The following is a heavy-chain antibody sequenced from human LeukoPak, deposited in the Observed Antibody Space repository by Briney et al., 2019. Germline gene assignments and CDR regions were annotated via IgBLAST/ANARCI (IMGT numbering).Heavy chain of an antibody. CDR1: GFTFSSYA. V-gene: IGHV3-23*01. CDR3: ARGTRPFDY. J-gene: IGHJ4*02. D-gene: IGHD1-1*01. Sequence: PGGSLRLSCAASGFTFSSYAMSWVRRAPGKGLEWVSAISGSGGSTYYADSVKGRFTISRNNSKNTLYLQMNSLRAEDTAVYYCARGTRPFDYWGQGTLVTVSS. CDR2: ISGSGGST.